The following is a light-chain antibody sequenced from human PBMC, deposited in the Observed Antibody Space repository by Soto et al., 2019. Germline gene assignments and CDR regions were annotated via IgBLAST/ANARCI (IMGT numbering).Light chain of an antibody. V-gene: IGLV2-23*01. CDR3: CSYAGSSTHVG. CDR2: EGS. J-gene: IGLJ2*01. CDR1: SSDVGSYNL. Sequence: QSALTQPASVSGSPGQSITISCTGTSSDVGSYNLVSWYQQHPGKASKLMIYEGSKRPSGVSNRFSGSKSGNTASLTISGLQAEDEADYYCCSYAGSSTHVGFGRGTKLTVL.